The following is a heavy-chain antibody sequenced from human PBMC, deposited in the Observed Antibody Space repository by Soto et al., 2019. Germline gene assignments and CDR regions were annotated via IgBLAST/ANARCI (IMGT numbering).Heavy chain of an antibody. CDR3: ANGRGVAVTGTF. D-gene: IGHD6-19*01. CDR1: GFTLSTYG. J-gene: IGHJ4*02. V-gene: IGHV3-30*18. CDR2: ISYDGSTI. Sequence: QVQLVESGGGVVQPGRSLRLSCAASGFTLSTYGMHWVRQAPGKGLEWVAAISYDGSTIYYADSVKGRFTISRDNSKNTLYLQMSSLRVEDTAVYYCANGRGVAVTGTFWGQGTLVSVSS.